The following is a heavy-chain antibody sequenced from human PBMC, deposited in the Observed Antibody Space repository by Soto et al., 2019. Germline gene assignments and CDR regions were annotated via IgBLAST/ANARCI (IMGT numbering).Heavy chain of an antibody. J-gene: IGHJ4*02. CDR1: GFTFSNCA. D-gene: IGHD5-12*01. CDR3: AKRFYREEDGYNFFDS. Sequence: SLRLSCSASGFTFSNCAMSWVRQAPGKGLEWVSTISGRGGSTYYADSVKGRLTISRDTSKNTLFLQMNSLRAEDTAVYYCAKRFYREEDGYNFFDSWGQGTLVTVSS. V-gene: IGHV3-23*01. CDR2: ISGRGGST.